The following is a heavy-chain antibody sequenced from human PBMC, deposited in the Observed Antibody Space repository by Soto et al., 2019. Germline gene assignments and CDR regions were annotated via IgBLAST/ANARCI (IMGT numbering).Heavy chain of an antibody. CDR3: ARLQAGLWEPDPS. CDR2: IYYSGST. Sequence: SETLSLTCTVSGGSISSSSYYWGWIRQPPGKGLEWIGSIYYSGSTYYNPSLKSRVTISVDTSKNQFSLKLSSVTAADTAVYYCARLQAGLWEPDPSWGQGTLVTVSS. V-gene: IGHV4-39*01. D-gene: IGHD1-26*01. CDR1: GGSISSSSYY. J-gene: IGHJ4*02.